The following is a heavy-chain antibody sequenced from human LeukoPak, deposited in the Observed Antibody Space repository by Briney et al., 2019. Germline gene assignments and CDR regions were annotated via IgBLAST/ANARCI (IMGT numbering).Heavy chain of an antibody. J-gene: IGHJ4*02. V-gene: IGHV3-30*02. D-gene: IGHD2-21*02. Sequence: GGSLRLSCAASGFTFSSYGMHWVRQAPGKGLERVSFIRYDGSDKHYADSVKGRFTISRDISQNTLYLQMNSLRPEDTAAYYCAKGGPDQGDSPPFDYWGQGTLVTVSS. CDR2: IRYDGSDK. CDR1: GFTFSSYG. CDR3: AKGGPDQGDSPPFDY.